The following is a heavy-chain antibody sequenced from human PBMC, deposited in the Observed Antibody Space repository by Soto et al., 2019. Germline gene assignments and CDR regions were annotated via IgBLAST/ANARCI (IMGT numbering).Heavy chain of an antibody. CDR2: INPNSGGT. Sequence: ASVKVSCKASGYTFTGYYMHWVRQAPGQGLEWMGWINPNSGGTNYAQKIPGWYTMTRDTAISTAYMELSRLRSDDTAVYYWARANTAMVIPYYGMDVWGQGTPVTVSS. V-gene: IGHV1-2*04. CDR3: ARANTAMVIPYYGMDV. J-gene: IGHJ6*02. D-gene: IGHD5-18*01. CDR1: GYTFTGYY.